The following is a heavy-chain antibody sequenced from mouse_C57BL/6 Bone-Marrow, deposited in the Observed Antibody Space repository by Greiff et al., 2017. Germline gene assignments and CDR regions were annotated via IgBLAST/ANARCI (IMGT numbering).Heavy chain of an antibody. CDR3: ARATVVPFDY. Sequence: EVMLVESGGGLVKPGGSLKLSCAASGFTFSSYAMSWVRQTPEKRLEWVATISDGGSYTYYPDNVKGRFTISRDNAKNNLYLQMSHRKSEDTAMYYCARATVVPFDYWGQGTTLTVSS. J-gene: IGHJ2*01. CDR2: ISDGGSYT. V-gene: IGHV5-4*03. D-gene: IGHD1-1*01. CDR1: GFTFSSYA.